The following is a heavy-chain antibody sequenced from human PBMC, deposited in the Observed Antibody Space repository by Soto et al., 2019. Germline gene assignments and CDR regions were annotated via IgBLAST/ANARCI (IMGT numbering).Heavy chain of an antibody. CDR3: AKAVADYPTWAFDY. V-gene: IGHV3-23*01. CDR1: GFTLSTYA. J-gene: IGHJ4*02. D-gene: IGHD7-27*01. Sequence: EVQLFESGGGLVQPGGSLRLSCAASGFTLSTYAMSWVRQAPGKGLEWVSAISGGAGTTYYADAVKGRFTISRDSSKNTLYLQMNSLKAEDTAVYYCAKAVADYPTWAFDYWGQGTLVTVSS. CDR2: ISGGAGTT.